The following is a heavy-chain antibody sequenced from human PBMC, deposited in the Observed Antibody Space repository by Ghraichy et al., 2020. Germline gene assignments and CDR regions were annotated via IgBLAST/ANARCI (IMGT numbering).Heavy chain of an antibody. CDR1: GYSISSGYY. CDR3: ARDRGVGATNPFDY. J-gene: IGHJ4*02. D-gene: IGHD1-26*01. CDR2: IYHSGST. V-gene: IGHV4-38-2*02. Sequence: SETLSLTCTVSGYSISSGYYWGWIRQPPGKGLEWIGSIYHSGSTYYNPSLKSRVTISVDTSKNQFSLKLSSVTAADTAVYYCARDRGVGATNPFDYWGQGTLVTVSS.